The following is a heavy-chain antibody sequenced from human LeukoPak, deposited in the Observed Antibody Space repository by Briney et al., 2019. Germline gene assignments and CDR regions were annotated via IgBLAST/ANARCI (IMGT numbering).Heavy chain of an antibody. CDR2: ISGSGGST. Sequence: GGSLGLSCAASGFTFSNYYMHWVRQAPGKGLEWVSAISGSGGSTYYADSVKGRFTISRDNSKNTLYLQMNSLRAEDTAVYYCAKEAPFAMVRGVTGNYWGQGTLVTVSS. CDR3: AKEAPFAMVRGVTGNY. J-gene: IGHJ4*02. V-gene: IGHV3-23*01. D-gene: IGHD3-10*01. CDR1: GFTFSNYY.